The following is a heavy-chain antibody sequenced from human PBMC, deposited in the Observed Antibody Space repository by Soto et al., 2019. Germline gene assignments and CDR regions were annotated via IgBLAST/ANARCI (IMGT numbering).Heavy chain of an antibody. J-gene: IGHJ6*02. V-gene: IGHV4-31*03. CDR3: ARDTPLVRGVMGYYYGMDV. CDR2: IYYSGST. CDR1: GGSIGSGGYY. D-gene: IGHD3-10*01. Sequence: SETLSLTCTVSGGSIGSGGYYWSWIRQHPGKGLEWIGYIYYSGSTYYNPSLKSRVTISVDTSKNQFSLKLSSVTAADTAVYYCARDTPLVRGVMGYYYGMDVWGQGSTVTVSS.